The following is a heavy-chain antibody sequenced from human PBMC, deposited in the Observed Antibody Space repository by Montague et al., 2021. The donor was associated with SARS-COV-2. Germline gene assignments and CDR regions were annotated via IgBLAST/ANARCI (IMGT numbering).Heavy chain of an antibody. V-gene: IGHV4-34*01. J-gene: IGHJ6*02. CDR1: GGSFSDYY. D-gene: IGHD3-3*01. CDR3: AREQVTIFAVLIMLPAAGAIDL. CDR2: INISGSS. Sequence: SETLSLTCAVYGGSFSDYYWSWICKSQGTGMERMGEINISGSSNYNSSLNNRVTISVDKSKNQISLKLTSVTAADTATYFCAREQVTIFAVLIMLPAAGAIDLWGQGTTVTVSS.